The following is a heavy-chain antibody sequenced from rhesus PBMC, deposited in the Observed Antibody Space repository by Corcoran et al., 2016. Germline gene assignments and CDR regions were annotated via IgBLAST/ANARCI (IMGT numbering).Heavy chain of an antibody. CDR2: IYGCGSST. D-gene: IGHD2-21*01. CDR1: GGSISSSY. CDR3: ARSCGSGAPTPLDY. V-gene: IGHV4-169*01. J-gene: IGHJ4*01. Sequence: QLQLQESGPGLVKPSETLSVTCAVSGGSISSSYWSWIRPAPGKGLGWIGYIYGCGSSTNYNPSRKGRATRSVDTSKNQLSLKRSSVTAADTAVDYCARSCGSGAPTPLDYWGQGVLVTVSS.